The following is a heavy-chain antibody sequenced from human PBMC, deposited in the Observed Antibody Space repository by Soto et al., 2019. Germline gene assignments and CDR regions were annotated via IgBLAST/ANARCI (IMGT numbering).Heavy chain of an antibody. CDR3: TRGPRPISTGTGAY. CDR2: IYNGGAYS. D-gene: IGHD3-10*01. V-gene: IGHV3-74*01. Sequence: QHGGSLGLYCASSGFIFKTYWMHCFRQSAGKGLVWVSRIYNGGAYSDYADSVRGRFTISRDNANNALYLQMNILRAEDSGLYYCTRGPRPISTGTGAYWGQGTQVTVSS. J-gene: IGHJ4*02. CDR1: GFIFKTYW.